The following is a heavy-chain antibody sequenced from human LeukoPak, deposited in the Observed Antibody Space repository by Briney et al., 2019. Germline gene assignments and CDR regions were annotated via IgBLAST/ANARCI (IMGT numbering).Heavy chain of an antibody. CDR2: IYYSGST. J-gene: IGHJ5*02. Sequence: QSSETLSLTCTVSGGSISSYYWSWIRQPPGKGLEWIGYIYYSGSTNYNPSLKSRVTISVDTSKNQFSLKLSSVTAADTAVYYCARVVGKNGDYDWFDPWGQGTLVTVSS. D-gene: IGHD4-17*01. CDR3: ARVVGKNGDYDWFDP. CDR1: GGSISSYY. V-gene: IGHV4-59*01.